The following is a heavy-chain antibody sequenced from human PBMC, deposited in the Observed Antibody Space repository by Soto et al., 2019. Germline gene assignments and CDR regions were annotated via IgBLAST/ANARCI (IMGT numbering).Heavy chain of an antibody. Sequence: EYLKTSLKGSGYNLDNYWIGWVRRVPGKGLEGMGMIFPCDWDTKNSPFFQGQITMSVDKSNSSAYLQWRSLKASDTAMYYCAAGYSTGLDAFDLLGQGTLVPVSS. D-gene: IGHD2-8*02. CDR3: AAGYSTGLDAFDL. J-gene: IGHJ3*01. CDR1: GYNLDNYW. CDR2: IFPCDWDT. V-gene: IGHV5-51*01.